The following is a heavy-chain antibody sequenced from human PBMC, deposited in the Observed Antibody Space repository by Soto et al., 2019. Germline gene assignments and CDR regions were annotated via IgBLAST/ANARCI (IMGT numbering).Heavy chain of an antibody. CDR2: TYYRSRWYS. D-gene: IGHD2-15*01. Sequence: PSQTLSLTCVISGDSVSSSSVAWNWVGQSPSRGLEWLGRTYYRSRWYSDFAVSVRGRIVINADTSKNQISLQLNSVTPEDTAVYFCARSEEDSDYYYYGLDVWGQGTTVTVSS. J-gene: IGHJ6*02. CDR3: ARSEEDSDYYYYGLDV. CDR1: GDSVSSSSVA. V-gene: IGHV6-1*01.